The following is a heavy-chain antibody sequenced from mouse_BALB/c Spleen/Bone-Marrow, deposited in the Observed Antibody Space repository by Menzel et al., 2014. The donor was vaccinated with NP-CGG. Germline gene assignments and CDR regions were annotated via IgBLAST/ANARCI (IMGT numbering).Heavy chain of an antibody. Sequence: VQLQQSGAELARPGASVKMSCKASGYTFTSYTMHWEKQRPGQGLEWIGYINPSSGYTNYNQKFKDKATLTADKSSSTAYMQLSSLTSEVSAVYYCARDSYGNWFAYWGLGILVTVSA. D-gene: IGHD2-1*01. J-gene: IGHJ3*01. CDR2: INPSSGYT. CDR1: GYTFTSYT. V-gene: IGHV1-4*01. CDR3: ARDSYGNWFAY.